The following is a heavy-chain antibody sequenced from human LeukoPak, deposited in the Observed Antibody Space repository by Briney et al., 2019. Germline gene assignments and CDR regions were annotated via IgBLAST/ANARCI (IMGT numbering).Heavy chain of an antibody. D-gene: IGHD2-15*01. CDR1: GITFSSYW. CDR2: INSDGRST. CDR3: AKICGSCSSANFDH. J-gene: IGHJ4*02. Sequence: GGSLRLSCAGSGITFSSYWMHWVRQAPGKGLVWVSRINSDGRSTNYADSVKGRFTISRDNSKNTVHLQMNSLRGEDTAVYYCAKICGSCSSANFDHWGQGTLVTVSS. V-gene: IGHV3-74*01.